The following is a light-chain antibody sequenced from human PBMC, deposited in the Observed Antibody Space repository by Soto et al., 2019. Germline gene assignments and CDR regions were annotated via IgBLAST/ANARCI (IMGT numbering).Light chain of an antibody. CDR1: QSISYW. CDR3: LQHNSYPRT. J-gene: IGKJ1*01. V-gene: IGKV1-5*03. CDR2: KAS. Sequence: DIQMTQSPSTLSASVGNRVTITCRASQSISYWLAWYQQKPGKAPNLLIYKASSLKSGVPSRFSGSGSGTEFTLTISSLQPEDFATYYCLQHNSYPRTFGQGTKVDIK.